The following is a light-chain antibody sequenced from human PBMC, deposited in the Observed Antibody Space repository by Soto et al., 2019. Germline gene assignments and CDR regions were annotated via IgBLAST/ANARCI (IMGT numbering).Light chain of an antibody. Sequence: EIVLTQSPGTLSLSPGEGATLSCRASQSVSSSSLTWYQQKRGQAPRLLIYGASTRATGIPDRFSGSGSGTDCTLTISRLEPEDFAVYYCNQYHSSFTFGGGTKVEIK. J-gene: IGKJ4*01. CDR1: QSVSSSS. V-gene: IGKV3-20*01. CDR3: NQYHSSFT. CDR2: GAS.